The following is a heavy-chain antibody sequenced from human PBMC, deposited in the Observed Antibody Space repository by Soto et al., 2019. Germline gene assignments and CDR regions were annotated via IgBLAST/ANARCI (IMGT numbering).Heavy chain of an antibody. V-gene: IGHV1-69*13. CDR1: GGTFSSYA. Sequence: SVKVSCKASGGTFSSYAISWVRQAPGQGLEWTGGIIPIFGTANYAQKFQGRVTITADESTSTAYMELSSLRSEDTAVYYCARDCSSTSCYTGYYYYYYGMDVWGQGTTVTVSS. J-gene: IGHJ6*02. CDR2: IIPIFGTA. D-gene: IGHD2-2*02. CDR3: ARDCSSTSCYTGYYYYYYGMDV.